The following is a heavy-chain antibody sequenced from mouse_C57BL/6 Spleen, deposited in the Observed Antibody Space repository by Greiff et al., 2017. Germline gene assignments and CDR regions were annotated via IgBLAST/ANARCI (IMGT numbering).Heavy chain of an antibody. Sequence: QVQLQQPGTELVKPGASVKLSCKASGYTFTSYWMPWVKQRPGQGLEWIGNINPSNGGTNYNEQFKSKATLTVDKSSSTDYMQLSSLTSEDTAVCCWASPVYYDYDPYYAMDYWGQGTSVTVSS. J-gene: IGHJ4*01. V-gene: IGHV1-53*01. CDR1: GYTFTSYW. CDR2: INPSNGGT. CDR3: ASPVYYDYDPYYAMDY. D-gene: IGHD2-4*01.